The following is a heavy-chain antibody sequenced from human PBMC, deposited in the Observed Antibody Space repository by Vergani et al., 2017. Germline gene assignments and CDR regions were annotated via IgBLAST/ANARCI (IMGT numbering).Heavy chain of an antibody. CDR1: GGTFSSYA. J-gene: IGHJ3*02. Sequence: QVQLVQSGAEVKKPGSSVKVSCKASGGTFSSYAISWVRQAPGQGLEWMGGIIPIFGTANYAQKFQGRVTITADESTSTAYMVLSSLRSEDTAVYYCAIIAVAGSGDAFDIWGQGTMVTVSS. CDR3: AIIAVAGSGDAFDI. D-gene: IGHD6-19*01. CDR2: IIPIFGTA. V-gene: IGHV1-69*01.